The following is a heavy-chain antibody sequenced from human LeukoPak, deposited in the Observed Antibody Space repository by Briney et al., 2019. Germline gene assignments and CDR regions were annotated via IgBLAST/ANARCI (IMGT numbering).Heavy chain of an antibody. J-gene: IGHJ4*02. D-gene: IGHD3-22*01. Sequence: GASVKVSCKASGGTFSSYAISWVRQAPGQGLEWMGGIIPIFGTANYAQKFQGRVTITADESTSTAYMELSSLRSEDTAVYYCAKAPISALYYDSSGYYLDYWGQGTLVTVSS. V-gene: IGHV1-69*13. CDR2: IIPIFGTA. CDR1: GGTFSSYA. CDR3: AKAPISALYYDSSGYYLDY.